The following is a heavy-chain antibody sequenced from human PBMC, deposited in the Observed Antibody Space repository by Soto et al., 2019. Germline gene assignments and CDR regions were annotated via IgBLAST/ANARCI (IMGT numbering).Heavy chain of an antibody. CDR3: ATSQKGYNWNYFDH. CDR1: GGSVSGSYYY. J-gene: IGHJ4*02. Sequence: SETLSVTCAVSGGSVSGSYYYWAWLRQSPGKGPEWIGSVFHTGFTSYNPSLESRVSVSVDTSKSQFSLKLSAVTASDTAVYYCATSQKGYNWNYFDHWGQGALVTVSS. CDR2: VFHTGFT. D-gene: IGHD1-1*01. V-gene: IGHV4-39*01.